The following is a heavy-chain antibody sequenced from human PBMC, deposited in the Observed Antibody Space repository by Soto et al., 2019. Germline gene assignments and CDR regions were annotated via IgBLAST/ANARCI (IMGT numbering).Heavy chain of an antibody. D-gene: IGHD2-2*02. CDR3: ARLRYCSSTSCYTPFDI. CDR1: GYSFSSYW. Sequence: GESLKISCKGSGYSFSSYWIIWVRQMPGKGLEWMGNIDPSDSYTKYSPSFQGQVTISADKSISTAYLQWSSLKASDTAMYYCARLRYCSSTSCYTPFDIWGQGTMVTVSS. V-gene: IGHV5-10-1*04. CDR2: IDPSDSYT. J-gene: IGHJ3*02.